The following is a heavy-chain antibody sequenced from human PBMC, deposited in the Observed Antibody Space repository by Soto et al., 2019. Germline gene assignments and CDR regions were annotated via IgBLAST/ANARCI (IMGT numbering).Heavy chain of an antibody. CDR2: IGIGSSTK. D-gene: IGHD3-10*01. J-gene: IGHJ5*02. V-gene: IGHV3-48*01. CDR3: ARTGGSGSNNWFDP. CDR1: GFTFRNYG. Sequence: GGSLRLSCAASGFTFRNYGMNWVRQAPGKGLEWVAYIGIGSSTKYYADSVKGRFTISRDNAKNSLYLQMNSLRAEDTAVYCCARTGGSGSNNWFDPWGQGTLVTVSS.